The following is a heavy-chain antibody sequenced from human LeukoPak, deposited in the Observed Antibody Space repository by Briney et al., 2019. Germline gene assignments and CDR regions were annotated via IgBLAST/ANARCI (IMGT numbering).Heavy chain of an antibody. D-gene: IGHD3-22*01. CDR1: GYTFTSYA. Sequence: GASVKVSCKASGYTFTSYAMNWVRQAPGQGLGWMGWINTNTGNPTYAQGFTGRFVFSLDTSVSTAYLQISSLKAEDTAVYYCARVGIPMTWYYFDYWGQGTLVTVSS. J-gene: IGHJ4*02. V-gene: IGHV7-4-1*02. CDR2: INTNTGNP. CDR3: ARVGIPMTWYYFDY.